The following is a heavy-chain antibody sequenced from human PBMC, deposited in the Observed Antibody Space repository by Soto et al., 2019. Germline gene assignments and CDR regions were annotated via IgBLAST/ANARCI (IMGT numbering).Heavy chain of an antibody. V-gene: IGHV1-3*01. CDR2: INAGNGNT. CDR3: ARGFVDSSGYFYY. Sequence: ASVKVSCKASGYTFTSYAMHWVRQAPGQRLEWMGWINAGNGNTKYSQKFQGRVTITRDTSASTAYMELSSLRSEDTAVYYCARGFVDSSGYFYYWGQGTLVNVSS. D-gene: IGHD3-22*01. J-gene: IGHJ4*02. CDR1: GYTFTSYA.